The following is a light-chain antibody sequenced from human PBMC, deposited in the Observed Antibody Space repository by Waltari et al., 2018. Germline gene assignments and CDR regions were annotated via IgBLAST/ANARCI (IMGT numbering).Light chain of an antibody. CDR2: GAS. CDR3: QQYNNWPWT. J-gene: IGKJ1*01. Sequence: DIVMTQSPATLSVSPGERTTHPCRASQSVSNNLAWYQQKPGQAPRLLIHGASTRATGIPARFSGSGSGTEFTLSISSMQSEDFAVYHCQQYNNWPWTFGQGTKVEIK. CDR1: QSVSNN. V-gene: IGKV3-15*01.